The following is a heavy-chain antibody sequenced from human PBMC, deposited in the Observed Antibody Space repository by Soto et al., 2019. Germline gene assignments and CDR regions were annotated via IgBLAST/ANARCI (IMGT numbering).Heavy chain of an antibody. D-gene: IGHD3-10*01. CDR2: VHHTGNT. V-gene: IGHV4-59*01. Sequence: SETLSLTCTDSGDSIRDSFWSWVRQPPGKGLEWIGLVHHTGNTNYNPSLETRVTMLIDASANHFSLTLTSVTPADAAIYYCARGREDHVDHHFGHLFDSWGQGTLVTVTS. CDR1: GDSIRDSF. CDR3: ARGREDHVDHHFGHLFDS. J-gene: IGHJ4*02.